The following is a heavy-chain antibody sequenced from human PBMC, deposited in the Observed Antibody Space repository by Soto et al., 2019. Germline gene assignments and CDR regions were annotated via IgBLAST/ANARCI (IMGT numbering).Heavy chain of an antibody. D-gene: IGHD1-1*01. V-gene: IGHV4-4*02. Sequence: SETLSLTCAVSGGSISSSNWWSWVRQPPGKGLEWIGEIYHSGSTNYNPSLKSRVTISVDKSKNQFSLKLSSVTAADTAVYYCARDAGTTGGYYYYYGMDVWGQGTTVT. J-gene: IGHJ6*02. CDR1: GGSISSSNW. CDR2: IYHSGST. CDR3: ARDAGTTGGYYYYYGMDV.